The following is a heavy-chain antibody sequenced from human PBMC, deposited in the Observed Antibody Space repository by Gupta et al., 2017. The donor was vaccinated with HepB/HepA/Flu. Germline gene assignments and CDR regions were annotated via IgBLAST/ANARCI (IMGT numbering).Heavy chain of an antibody. J-gene: IGHJ4*02. V-gene: IGHV4-39*01. Sequence: QLQLQESGPRLAKPSATLSLTCTVSGGSIRSSRYSWGWIRQPPGKGLEWIGNISNSGSADYNPSLKSRLSTSLHTSKDQFSLRLTFVTAADTAVYYCVSINARAVPCHFDYWGQGILVTVSS. D-gene: IGHD6-19*01. CDR1: GGSIRSSRYS. CDR3: VSINARAVPCHFDY. CDR2: ISNSGSA.